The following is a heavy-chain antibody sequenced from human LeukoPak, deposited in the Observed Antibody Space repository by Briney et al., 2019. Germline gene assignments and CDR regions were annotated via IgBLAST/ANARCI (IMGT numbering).Heavy chain of an antibody. Sequence: GGSLRLSCAASGFTFSSFSMSWVRQAPGKGLEWVSSTSSTGAYIFYADSVKGRFTISRDNAKNSLYLQMNSLRAEDTAVYYCARGPGGDTAMVYNWFDPWGQGTLVTVSS. J-gene: IGHJ5*02. CDR2: TSSTGAYI. V-gene: IGHV3-21*01. CDR1: GFTFSSFS. CDR3: ARGPGGDTAMVYNWFDP. D-gene: IGHD5-18*01.